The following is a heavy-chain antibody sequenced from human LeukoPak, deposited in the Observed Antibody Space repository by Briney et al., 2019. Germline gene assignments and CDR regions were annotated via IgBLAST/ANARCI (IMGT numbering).Heavy chain of an antibody. Sequence: PSETLSLTCAVYGGSFSGYYWSWIRQPPGKGLEWIGEINHSGNTNYNPSLKSRVTISVDTSKNQFSLKLSSVTAADTAVYYCARGTPRYSSRGIDYWGQGTLVTVSS. CDR2: INHSGNT. V-gene: IGHV4-34*01. J-gene: IGHJ4*02. D-gene: IGHD6-13*01. CDR1: GGSFSGYY. CDR3: ARGTPRYSSRGIDY.